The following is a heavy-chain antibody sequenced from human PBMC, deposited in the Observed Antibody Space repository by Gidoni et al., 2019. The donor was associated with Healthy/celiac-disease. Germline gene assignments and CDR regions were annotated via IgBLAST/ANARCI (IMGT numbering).Heavy chain of an antibody. CDR2: IYHSGST. J-gene: IGHJ3*02. Sequence: QVQLQQSCPVLVTPSETLSLTCAVSGYSIISGYYWGWIRQPPGKGLEWIGSIYHSGSTYYNTSLKSRVTISVDKSKNQFSLKLSSVTAADTAVYYCASNYGSGSYTAFDIWGQGTMVTVSS. D-gene: IGHD3-10*01. V-gene: IGHV4-38-2*01. CDR3: ASNYGSGSYTAFDI. CDR1: GYSIISGYY.